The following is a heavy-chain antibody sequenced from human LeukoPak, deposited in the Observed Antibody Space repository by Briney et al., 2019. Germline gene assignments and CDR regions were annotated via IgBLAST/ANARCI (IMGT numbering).Heavy chain of an antibody. Sequence: GGSLRLSCAASGFTLSSYWMSWVRQAPGKGLEWVANIKQDGSETYYVDSVKGRFTISRDNAKNSLYLQMNSLRAEDTAVYYCARDSVGASEDYWGQGTLVSVSS. J-gene: IGHJ4*02. CDR3: ARDSVGASEDY. D-gene: IGHD1-26*01. V-gene: IGHV3-7*01. CDR1: GFTLSSYW. CDR2: IKQDGSET.